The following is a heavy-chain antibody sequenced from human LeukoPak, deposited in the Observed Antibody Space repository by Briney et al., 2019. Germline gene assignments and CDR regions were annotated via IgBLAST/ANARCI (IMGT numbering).Heavy chain of an antibody. CDR1: GFTFNNYG. Sequence: GGSLRLSCAASGFTFNNYGMCWVRQAPGKGLEWVSTIIGSDGSTYYADSVKGRFTISRDNSKNTLYLQMSSLRTEDTAMYYCTTSPVPGIDYWGQGIQVTVSS. CDR2: IIGSDGST. V-gene: IGHV3-23*01. J-gene: IGHJ4*02. D-gene: IGHD6-19*01. CDR3: TTSPVPGIDY.